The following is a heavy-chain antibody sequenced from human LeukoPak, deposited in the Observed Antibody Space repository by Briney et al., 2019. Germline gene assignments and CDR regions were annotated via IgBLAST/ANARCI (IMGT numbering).Heavy chain of an antibody. D-gene: IGHD3-3*01. CDR3: ARNPPHLGSGYSHFDY. CDR1: GFTFSSYS. CDR2: ISSSSSYI. Sequence: GGSLRLSCEASGFTFSSYSMNWVRQAPGKGLEWVSSISSSSSYIYYADSVKGRFTISRDNAKNSLYLQMNSLRAEDTAVYYCARNPPHLGSGYSHFDYWGQGTLVTVSS. J-gene: IGHJ4*02. V-gene: IGHV3-21*01.